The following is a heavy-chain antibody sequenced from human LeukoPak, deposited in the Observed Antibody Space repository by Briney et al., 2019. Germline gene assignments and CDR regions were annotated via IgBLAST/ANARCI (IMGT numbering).Heavy chain of an antibody. CDR3: ASEGRNYDFWSGYYPEYFQH. CDR1: GGSISSYY. CDR2: IYTSGST. D-gene: IGHD3-3*01. V-gene: IGHV4-4*07. J-gene: IGHJ1*01. Sequence: PSETLSLTCTVSGGSISSYYWSWIRQPAGKGLEWIGRIYTSGSTNYNPSLKSRVTMSVDTSKNQFSLKLSSVTAADTAVYYCASEGRNYDFWSGYYPEYFQHWGQGTLVTVSS.